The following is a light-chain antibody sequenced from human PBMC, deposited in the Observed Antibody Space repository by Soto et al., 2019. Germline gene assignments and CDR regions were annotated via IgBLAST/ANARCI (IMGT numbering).Light chain of an antibody. CDR3: QQSYRTPHT. CDR1: QSISSY. Sequence: DIQMTQSPSSLSASVGDRVTITCRASQSISSYLNWYQQKPGKAPKLLIYAASSLQRGVPSTFSGSGSGTDFTLTISSLQPEDFATYYCQQSYRTPHTFGQGTKLEIK. V-gene: IGKV1-39*01. CDR2: AAS. J-gene: IGKJ2*01.